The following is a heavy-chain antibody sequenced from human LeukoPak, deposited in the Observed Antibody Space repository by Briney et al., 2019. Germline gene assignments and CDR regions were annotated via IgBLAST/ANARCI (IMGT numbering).Heavy chain of an antibody. CDR2: IRSKAYGGTT. V-gene: IGHV3-49*04. D-gene: IGHD3-22*01. Sequence: PGGSLRLSCAASGFTFSSYWMSWVRQAPGKGLEWVGFIRSKAYGGTTEYAASVKGRFTISRDDSKSIAYLQMNSLKTEDTAVYYCTREVVVTGEYYFDYWGQGTLVTVSS. CDR1: GFTFSSYW. CDR3: TREVVVTGEYYFDY. J-gene: IGHJ4*02.